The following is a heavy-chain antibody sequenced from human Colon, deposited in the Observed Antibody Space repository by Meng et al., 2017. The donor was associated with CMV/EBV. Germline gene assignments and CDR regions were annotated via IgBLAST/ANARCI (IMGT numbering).Heavy chain of an antibody. CDR3: ARWADYGGNSFFDY. J-gene: IGHJ4*02. D-gene: IGHD4-23*01. CDR2: IHHSGSV. V-gene: IGHV4-31*02. CDR1: GGSITSGGSY. Sequence: SGGSITSGGSYWSWFRQHPGKGLEWIGHIHHSGSVFYNPSLKSRVTVSVDTSKNQFSLRLSSVTAADTAMYYCARWADYGGNSFFDYWGQGTLVTVSS.